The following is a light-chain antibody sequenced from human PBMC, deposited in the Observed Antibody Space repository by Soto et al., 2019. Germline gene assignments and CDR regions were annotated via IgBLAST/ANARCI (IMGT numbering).Light chain of an antibody. CDR2: DVS. CDR3: SSYTSSSTLVV. V-gene: IGLV2-14*01. Sequence: QSALTQPASVSGSPGQSITISCTGVNSDVGGYNYVSWYEQHPGKAPKLMIYDVSNRPSGVSNRFSGSKSGNTASLTISGLQAEHEADYYCSSYTSSSTLVVFGGGAKLTVL. CDR1: NSDVGGYNY. J-gene: IGLJ2*01.